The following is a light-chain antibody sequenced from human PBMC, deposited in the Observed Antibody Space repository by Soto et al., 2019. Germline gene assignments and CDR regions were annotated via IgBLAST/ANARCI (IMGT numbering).Light chain of an antibody. Sequence: DIVLTQSPGTLSLSPGERATLSCRASQSVRGNYLAWYQQKPGQAPRLLIYGASSRATGIPDRFTGSGSETDFTLTISRLEPEDFAVYYCQQYDSSPLYTFGQGTKLGIK. CDR3: QQYDSSPLYT. CDR2: GAS. J-gene: IGKJ2*01. CDR1: QSVRGNY. V-gene: IGKV3-20*01.